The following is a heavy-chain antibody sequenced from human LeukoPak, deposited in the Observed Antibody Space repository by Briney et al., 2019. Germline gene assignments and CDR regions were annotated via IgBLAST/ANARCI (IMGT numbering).Heavy chain of an antibody. CDR2: ISWNSGSI. CDR3: AKGASWLQLRGFDY. V-gene: IGHV3-9*01. J-gene: IGHJ4*02. Sequence: TGGSLRLSCAASGFTFDDYAMHWVRQAPGKGLEWVSGISWNSGSIGYADSVKGRFTISRDNAKNSLYLQMNSLRAEDTALYYCAKGASWLQLRGFDYWGQGTLVTVSS. D-gene: IGHD5-24*01. CDR1: GFTFDDYA.